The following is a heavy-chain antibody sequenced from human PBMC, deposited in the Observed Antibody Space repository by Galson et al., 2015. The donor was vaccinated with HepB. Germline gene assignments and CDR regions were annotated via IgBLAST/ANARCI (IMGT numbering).Heavy chain of an antibody. Sequence: SVKVSCKASGYTFSSYSMNWVRQAPGQGLEWMGWINTNTGNPTYAQGFTGRFVFSLDTSVSTAYLQISSLKAEDTAVYYCARVRMATGWSPFDYWGQGTLVTVSS. CDR1: GYTFSSYS. CDR3: ARVRMATGWSPFDY. D-gene: IGHD5-24*01. J-gene: IGHJ4*02. V-gene: IGHV7-4-1*02. CDR2: INTNTGNP.